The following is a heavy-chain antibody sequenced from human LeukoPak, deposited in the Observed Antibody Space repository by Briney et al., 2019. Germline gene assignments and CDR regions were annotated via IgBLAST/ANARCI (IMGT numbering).Heavy chain of an antibody. D-gene: IGHD2-15*01. Sequence: SETLSLTCAVYGGSFSGYYWSWIRQPPGKGLEWIGEINHSGSTNYNPSLKSRVTISVDTSKNQFSLTLSSVTAADTAVYSCARGLGSPLYNWFDPWGQGTLVTVSS. CDR3: ARGLGSPLYNWFDP. V-gene: IGHV4-34*01. J-gene: IGHJ5*02. CDR2: INHSGST. CDR1: GGSFSGYY.